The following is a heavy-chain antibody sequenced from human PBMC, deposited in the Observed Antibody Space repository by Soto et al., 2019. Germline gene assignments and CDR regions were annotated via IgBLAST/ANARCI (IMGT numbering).Heavy chain of an antibody. J-gene: IGHJ6*02. CDR2: MNPNSGNT. D-gene: IGHD1-1*01. Sequence: ASVQVSCKASGYTLTSYDINWVRQAPGQGLEWMGWMNPNSGNTGYAQKFQGRVTMTRNTSISTAYMELSSLRSEDTAVYYCARGTGTGTTYYYYGMDVWGQGTTVTVSS. V-gene: IGHV1-8*01. CDR3: ARGTGTGTTYYYYGMDV. CDR1: GYTLTSYD.